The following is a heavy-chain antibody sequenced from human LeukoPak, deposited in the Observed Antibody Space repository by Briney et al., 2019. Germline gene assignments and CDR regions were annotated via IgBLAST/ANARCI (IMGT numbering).Heavy chain of an antibody. CDR3: TTDLDYYYDSSGYYFVDY. CDR1: GFTFSSYE. V-gene: IGHV3-15*01. D-gene: IGHD3-22*01. CDR2: IKSKTDGGTT. Sequence: GGSLRLSCAASGFTFSSYEMNWVRQAPGKGLEWVGRIKSKTDGGTTDYAAPVKGRFTISRDDSKNTLYLQMNSLKTEDTAVYYCTTDLDYYYDSSGYYFVDYWGQGTLVTVSS. J-gene: IGHJ4*02.